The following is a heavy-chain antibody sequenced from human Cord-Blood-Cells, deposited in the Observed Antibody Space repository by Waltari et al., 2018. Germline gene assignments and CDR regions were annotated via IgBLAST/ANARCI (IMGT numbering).Heavy chain of an antibody. CDR1: GSSLSTRGML. CDR2: VDWEDDK. D-gene: IGHD6-13*01. Sequence: QVTLRASGPALVKPTQTLTLTCTFSGSSLSTRGMLVSWIRQPPVKALEWRALVDWEDDKYYSRSLKTRLTSSKDTSKNQVVLTMTNMDPVDTATYYCARGAAASVDYYYYYGMDVWGQGTTVTVSS. J-gene: IGHJ6*02. V-gene: IGHV2-70*01. CDR3: ARGAAASVDYYYYYGMDV.